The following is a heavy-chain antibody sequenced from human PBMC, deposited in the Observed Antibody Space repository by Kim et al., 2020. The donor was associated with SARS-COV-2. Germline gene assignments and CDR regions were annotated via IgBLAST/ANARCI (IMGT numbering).Heavy chain of an antibody. J-gene: IGHJ3*02. Sequence: SVKVSCKASGGTFSSYAISWVRQAPGQGLEWMGGIIPILGTANYAQKFQGRVTITADESTSTAYMELSSLRSEDTAVYYCARAGTTYYYDSSGLGNAFDIWGQGTMVTVSS. CDR2: IIPILGTA. CDR1: GGTFSSYA. CDR3: ARAGTTYYYDSSGLGNAFDI. D-gene: IGHD3-22*01. V-gene: IGHV1-69*13.